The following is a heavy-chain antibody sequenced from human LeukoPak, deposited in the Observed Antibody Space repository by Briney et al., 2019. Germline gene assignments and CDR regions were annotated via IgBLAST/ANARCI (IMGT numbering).Heavy chain of an antibody. J-gene: IGHJ4*02. CDR2: IYYSGST. CDR3: ARLVNTAMAFDY. CDR1: GVSISSYY. V-gene: IGHV4-59*08. Sequence: PSETLSLTCTVSGVSISSYYWSWIRQPPGKGLEWIGYIYYSGSTNYNPSLKSRVTISVDSSKNQFSLKLSSVTAADTAVYYCARLVNTAMAFDYWGQGTLVTVSS. D-gene: IGHD5-18*01.